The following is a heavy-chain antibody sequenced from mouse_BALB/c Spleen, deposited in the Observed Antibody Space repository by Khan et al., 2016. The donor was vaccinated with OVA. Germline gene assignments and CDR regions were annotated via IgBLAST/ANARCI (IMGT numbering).Heavy chain of an antibody. V-gene: IGHV3-2*02. D-gene: IGHD1-1*01. J-gene: IGHJ2*01. CDR1: GYSITSGYA. CDR3: ARGNYYGDYVDY. Sequence: EVQLQESGPGLVKPSQSLSLTCTVTGYSITSGYAWNWIRQFPGNKLEWMGYISYSGVTSYTPSLKSRISITRATSKNQFFLQLTSVPTEDTATYYCARGNYYGDYVDYWGQGTTLTVSS. CDR2: ISYSGVT.